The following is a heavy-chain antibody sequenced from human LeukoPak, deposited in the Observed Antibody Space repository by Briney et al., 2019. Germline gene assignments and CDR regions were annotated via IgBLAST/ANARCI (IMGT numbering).Heavy chain of an antibody. D-gene: IGHD3-3*02. CDR3: ARGAHHFWSGYYEARYYYGMDV. J-gene: IGHJ6*02. Sequence: GPSLRPSHAASAFALSSYAMHWVRQAPGRWMGSVAVISYDGSNKYYADSVKGRFTISRDNSKNTLYLQMNSLRAEETAVYYCARGAHHFWSGYYEARYYYGMDVWGQGTTVTVSS. V-gene: IGHV3-30-3*01. CDR1: AFALSSYA. CDR2: ISYDGSNK.